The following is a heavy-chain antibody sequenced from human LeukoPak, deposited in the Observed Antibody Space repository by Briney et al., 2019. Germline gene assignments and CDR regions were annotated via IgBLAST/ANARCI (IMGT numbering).Heavy chain of an antibody. Sequence: GASVKVSCKASGGTFSSYAISWVRQAPGQGLEWMGGIIPIFGTANYAQKFQGRVTITTDESTSTAYMELSSLRSEDTAVYYCARARRTGRWGIAAAGTLDYWGQGTLVTVSS. CDR2: IIPIFGTA. D-gene: IGHD6-13*01. J-gene: IGHJ4*02. V-gene: IGHV1-69*05. CDR1: GGTFSSYA. CDR3: ARARRTGRWGIAAAGTLDY.